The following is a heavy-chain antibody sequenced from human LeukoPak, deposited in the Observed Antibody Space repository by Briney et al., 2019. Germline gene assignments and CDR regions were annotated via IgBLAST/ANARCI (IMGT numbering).Heavy chain of an antibody. CDR2: IYRGGST. J-gene: IGHJ4*02. Sequence: GGSLRLSCAASGFNVSNNYMSWVRQAPGKGLEWVSVIYRGGSTYYADSVEGRFTMSRDNSKNTVYLQMDSLRAEDTAMYYCARDRGAAAGNWGQGTLVTVSS. CDR3: ARDRGAAAGN. D-gene: IGHD6-13*01. V-gene: IGHV3-53*01. CDR1: GFNVSNNY.